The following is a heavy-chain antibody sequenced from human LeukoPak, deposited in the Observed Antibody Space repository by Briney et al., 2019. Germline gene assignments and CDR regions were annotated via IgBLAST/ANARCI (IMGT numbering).Heavy chain of an antibody. D-gene: IGHD3-10*01. V-gene: IGHV3-30-3*01. CDR1: GFTFSSYA. J-gene: IGHJ4*02. Sequence: GGSLRLSCAASGFTFSSYAMHWVRQAPGKGLEWVAVISYDGSNKYYADSVKGRFTISRDNSKNTLYLQMNSLRAEDTAVYYRARLILWFGESYYFDYWGQGTLVTVSS. CDR2: ISYDGSNK. CDR3: ARLILWFGESYYFDY.